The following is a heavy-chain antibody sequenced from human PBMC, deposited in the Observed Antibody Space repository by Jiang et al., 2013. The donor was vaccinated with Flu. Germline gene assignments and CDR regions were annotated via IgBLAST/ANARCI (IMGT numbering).Heavy chain of an antibody. CDR1: EFTFSGYG. CDR3: ARDNFGRYDY. V-gene: IGHV3-30*03. D-gene: IGHD3/OR15-3a*01. J-gene: IGHJ4*02. CDR2: ISFDGITK. Sequence: GGPLRLSCAASEFTFSGYGIHWVRQAPGRGLEWVAVISFDGITKYYGDSVKGRFTVSRDNSKNTVFLQMNSLRTEDTAVYYCARDNFGRYDYWGQGTLVTVSS.